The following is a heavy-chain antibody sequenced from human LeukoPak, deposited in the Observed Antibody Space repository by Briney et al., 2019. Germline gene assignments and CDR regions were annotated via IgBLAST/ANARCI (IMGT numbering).Heavy chain of an antibody. D-gene: IGHD1-26*01. Sequence: PGGSLRLSCAASGFTFSSYAMHWVRQAPGKGLEWVSYISSSSSAIYYADSVKGRFTISRDNAEYSLYLHMNSLRDEDTAVYYCARGRSGTYFDYWGQGTLVTVSS. CDR1: GFTFSSYA. CDR2: ISSSSSAI. CDR3: ARGRSGTYFDY. V-gene: IGHV3-48*02. J-gene: IGHJ4*02.